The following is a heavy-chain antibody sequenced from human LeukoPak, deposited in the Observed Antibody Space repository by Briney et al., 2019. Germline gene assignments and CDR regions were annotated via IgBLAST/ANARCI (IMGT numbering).Heavy chain of an antibody. V-gene: IGHV1-69*05. CDR1: GGTFSSYA. D-gene: IGHD2-21*02. J-gene: IGHJ5*02. Sequence: GASVKVSCKASGGTFSSYATSWVRQAPGQGLEWMGGIIPIFGTANYAQKFQGRVTITTDESTSTAYMELSSLRSEDTAVYYCAVVTTGLNWFDPWGQGTLVTVSS. CDR3: AVVTTGLNWFDP. CDR2: IIPIFGTA.